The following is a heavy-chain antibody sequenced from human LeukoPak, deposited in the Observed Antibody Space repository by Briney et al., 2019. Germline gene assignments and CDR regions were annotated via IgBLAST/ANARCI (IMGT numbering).Heavy chain of an antibody. V-gene: IGHV4-4*07. CDR1: GGSISSYY. D-gene: IGHD3-16*02. CDR3: ARRRFDYVWGSYRYTLNWFDP. CDR2: IYTSGST. Sequence: SETLSLTCTASGGSISSYYWSWIRQPAGKGLEWIGRIYTSGSTNYNPSPKSRLTISVDNSKNQFSLKLSSVTAADTAVYYCARRRFDYVWGSYRYTLNWFDPWGQGTLVTVSS. J-gene: IGHJ5*02.